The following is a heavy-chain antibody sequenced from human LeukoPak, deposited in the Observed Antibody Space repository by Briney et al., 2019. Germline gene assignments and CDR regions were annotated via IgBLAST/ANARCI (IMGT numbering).Heavy chain of an antibody. CDR2: ISYDGSNK. Sequence: GGSLRLSCAASGFTFSSYAMSWVRQAPGKGLEWVAVISYDGSNKYYADSVKGRFTISRDNSKNTLYLQMNSLRAEDTAVYYCAKDHSGHYDFWSGYYYYGMDVWGQGTTVTVSS. CDR3: AKDHSGHYDFWSGYYYYGMDV. J-gene: IGHJ6*02. V-gene: IGHV3-30*18. CDR1: GFTFSSYA. D-gene: IGHD3-3*01.